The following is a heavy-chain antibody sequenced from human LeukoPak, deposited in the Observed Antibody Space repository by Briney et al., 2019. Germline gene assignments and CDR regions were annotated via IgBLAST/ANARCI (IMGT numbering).Heavy chain of an antibody. V-gene: IGHV4-39*07. CDR1: GGSISSSSYY. CDR2: IYYSGST. Sequence: PSETLSLTCTVSGGSISSSSYYWGWIRQPPGKGLEGIGSIYYSGSTYYNPSLKGRVTISVDTSKNQFSLKLSSVTAADTAVYYCARDLRSLGYYYYMDVWGKGTTVTVSS. J-gene: IGHJ6*03. D-gene: IGHD3-16*01. CDR3: ARDLRSLGYYYYMDV.